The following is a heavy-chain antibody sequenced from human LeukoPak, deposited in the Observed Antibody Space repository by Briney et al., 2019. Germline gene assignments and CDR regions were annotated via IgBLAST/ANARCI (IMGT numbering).Heavy chain of an antibody. D-gene: IGHD2-2*01. V-gene: IGHV3-21*01. J-gene: IGHJ4*02. Sequence: PGGSLRLSCAASGFTFSTYSMSWVRQAPGKGLEWVSSITSSGTYIYHADSMKGRFTISRDNAKKSLYLQMDSLRAEDTAVYYCATSPAVGTALHFDYWGQGTLVTVSS. CDR2: ITSSGTYI. CDR3: ATSPAVGTALHFDY. CDR1: GFTFSTYS.